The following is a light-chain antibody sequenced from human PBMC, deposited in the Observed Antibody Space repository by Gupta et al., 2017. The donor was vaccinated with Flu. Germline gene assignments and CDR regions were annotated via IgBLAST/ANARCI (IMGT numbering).Light chain of an antibody. CDR1: QSVSSSY. CDR2: GVS. J-gene: IGKJ1*01. V-gene: IGKV3-20*01. CDR3: QQYGSSPRT. Sequence: EIVLTQSPGTLSLSPGERATLSCRASQSVSSSYLAWYQQKPGQAPRHLIYGVSSRATGIPDRFSGSGSGTDFTLTISRLEPEDFAVYYCQQYGSSPRTFGQGTKVEIK.